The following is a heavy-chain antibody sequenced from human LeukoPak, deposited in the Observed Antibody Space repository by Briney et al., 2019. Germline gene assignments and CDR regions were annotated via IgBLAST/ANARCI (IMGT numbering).Heavy chain of an antibody. Sequence: ASVKVSRRASGYTFTSYGISWVRQAPGQGLEWMGWISAYNGNTNYAQKLQGRVTMTTDTSTSTAYMELRSLRSDDTAVYYCARGDSGVVVTTYYYYYGMDVWGQGTTVTVSS. J-gene: IGHJ6*02. CDR3: ARGDSGVVVTTYYYYYGMDV. CDR2: ISAYNGNT. CDR1: GYTFTSYG. D-gene: IGHD2-21*02. V-gene: IGHV1-18*01.